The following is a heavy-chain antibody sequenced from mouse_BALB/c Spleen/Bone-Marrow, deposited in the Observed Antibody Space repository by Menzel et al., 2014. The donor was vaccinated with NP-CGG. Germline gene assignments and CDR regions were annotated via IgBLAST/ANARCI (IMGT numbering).Heavy chain of an antibody. CDR1: GFTFSSFG. D-gene: IGHD1-1*01. V-gene: IGHV5-17*02. J-gene: IGHJ2*01. CDR2: ISSGSSTV. Sequence: VQLKESGGGLVQPGGSRKLSCAASGFTFSSFGMHWVRQAPEKGLEWVAYISSGSSTVYYADKVMGRFTISRDNPKKTLFLQMTSLRSEDTAMYYCARSGSSSGYFDYWGQGTTLTVSS. CDR3: ARSGSSSGYFDY.